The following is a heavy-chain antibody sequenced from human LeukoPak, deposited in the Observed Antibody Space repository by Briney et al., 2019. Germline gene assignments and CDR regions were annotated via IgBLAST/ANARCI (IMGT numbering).Heavy chain of an antibody. V-gene: IGHV4-59*11. J-gene: IGHJ4*02. CDR3: ARTPGNTLDY. Sequence: SETLSLTCSVSGGSITSHYWSWIRQPPGKGLEWIGYAFYSGTTNYNPSPKSRVTISVDTSKNQFSLKLNSVTAADTAVYYCARTPGNTLDYWGQGTLVSVSS. CDR1: GGSITSHY. D-gene: IGHD1-14*01. CDR2: AFYSGTT.